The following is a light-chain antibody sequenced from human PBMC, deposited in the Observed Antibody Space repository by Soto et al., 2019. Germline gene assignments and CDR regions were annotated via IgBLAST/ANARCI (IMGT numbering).Light chain of an antibody. Sequence: DIQMTQSPSILSASVGDRVTITCRASQSISSWLAWYQQKPGKAPKLLIYTASSLESGVPSRFSGSGSGPEFTLTISSLQPDDFATYYCQHYNTYSGTFGPGTKVAIK. V-gene: IGKV1-5*03. CDR1: QSISSW. J-gene: IGKJ3*01. CDR3: QHYNTYSGT. CDR2: TAS.